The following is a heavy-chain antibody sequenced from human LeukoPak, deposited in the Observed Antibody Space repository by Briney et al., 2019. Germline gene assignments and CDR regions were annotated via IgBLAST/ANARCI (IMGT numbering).Heavy chain of an antibody. J-gene: IGHJ4*02. CDR2: INPNSGGT. Sequence: ASVKVSCKASGYTLTGYYMHWVRQAPGQGLEWMGWINPNSGGTNYAQKFQGRVTMTRDTSISTAYMELSRLRSDDTAVYYCAITARITIFGVVTAPLDYWGQGTLVTVSS. CDR1: GYTLTGYY. CDR3: AITARITIFGVVTAPLDY. D-gene: IGHD3-3*01. V-gene: IGHV1-2*02.